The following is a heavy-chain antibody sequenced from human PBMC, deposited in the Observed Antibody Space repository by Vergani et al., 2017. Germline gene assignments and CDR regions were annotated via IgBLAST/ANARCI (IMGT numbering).Heavy chain of an antibody. D-gene: IGHD2-2*02. CDR2: IWYDGSKK. V-gene: IGHV3-33*08. CDR3: AGGYCSSTSCYIDYMDV. Sequence: VQLLESGGGLVKPGGSLRLSCAASGFTFSDYYMSWIRQAPGKGLEWVAVIWYDGSKKYYADSVKGRITISRDKSKNTLYLQMNSLRAEDTAVDYCAGGYCSSTSCYIDYMDVWGKGTTVTVSS. J-gene: IGHJ6*03. CDR1: GFTFSDYY.